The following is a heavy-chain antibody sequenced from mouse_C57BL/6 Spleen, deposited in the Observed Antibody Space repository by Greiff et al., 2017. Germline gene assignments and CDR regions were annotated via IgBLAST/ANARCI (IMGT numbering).Heavy chain of an antibody. CDR1: GYSITSGYY. CDR3: AGYDYDFAWFAY. J-gene: IGHJ3*01. Sequence: EVQRVESGPGLVKPSQSLSLTCSVTGYSITSGYYWNWIRQFPGNKLEWMGYISYDGSNNYNPSLKNRISITRDTSKNQFFLKLNSVTTEDTATYYCAGYDYDFAWFAYWGQGTLVTVSA. D-gene: IGHD2-4*01. V-gene: IGHV3-6*01. CDR2: ISYDGSN.